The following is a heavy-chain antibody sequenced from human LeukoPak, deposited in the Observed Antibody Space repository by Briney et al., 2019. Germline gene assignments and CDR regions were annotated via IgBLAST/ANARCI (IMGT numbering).Heavy chain of an antibody. CDR1: GFTFDTYA. J-gene: IGHJ1*01. V-gene: IGHV3-23*01. CDR2: ISVSATNT. Sequence: GGSLRLSCAASGFTFDTYAMSWVRQAPGKGLEWVSTISVSATNTYYADSVKGRFTISRDNSKNTLYLQMNSLRADDTAVYYCATITSMRVVLISWGQGTLVTVSS. D-gene: IGHD3-22*01. CDR3: ATITSMRVVLIS.